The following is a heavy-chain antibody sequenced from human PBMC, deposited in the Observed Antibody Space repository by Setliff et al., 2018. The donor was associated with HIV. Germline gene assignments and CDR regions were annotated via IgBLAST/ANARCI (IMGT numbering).Heavy chain of an antibody. V-gene: IGHV1-8*03. CDR3: ARGRGRYYDSRSYLDY. CDR1: GYTFTSYD. J-gene: IGHJ4*02. D-gene: IGHD3-22*01. CDR2: MNPNSGNR. Sequence: ASVKDSCKTSGYTFTSYDINWVRQATGQGLEWMGWMNPNSGNRGYAQKFQGRVTISRNTSISTAYIELSGLRSEDTAVYYCARGRGRYYDSRSYLDYWGQGTLVTVSA.